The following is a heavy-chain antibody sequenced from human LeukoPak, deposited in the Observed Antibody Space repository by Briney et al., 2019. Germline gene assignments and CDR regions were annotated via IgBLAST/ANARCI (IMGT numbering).Heavy chain of an antibody. CDR2: ISGSGGST. CDR3: AKDPVNDYYDSSGYYYIGLSY. CDR1: GFTFSSYA. Sequence: GGSLRLSCAASGFTFSSYAMSWVRQAPGKGLEWVSVISGSGGSTYYADSVKGRFTISRDNSKNTLYLQMNSLRAEDTAVYYCAKDPVNDYYDSSGYYYIGLSYWGQGTLVTVSS. D-gene: IGHD3-22*01. J-gene: IGHJ4*02. V-gene: IGHV3-23*01.